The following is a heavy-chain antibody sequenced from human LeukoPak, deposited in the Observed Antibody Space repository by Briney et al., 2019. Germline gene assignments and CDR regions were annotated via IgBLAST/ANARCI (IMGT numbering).Heavy chain of an antibody. CDR3: ARAGGVDTAMDANFDY. CDR2: IYYNGGT. Sequence: PSETLSLTCTVSGGSISSYYWSWIRQPPGKGLEWIGYIYYNGGTNYNPSLRSRVTISVDTSKNHFSLRLSSVTAADTAMYYCARAGGVDTAMDANFDYWGQGALVTVSS. J-gene: IGHJ4*02. CDR1: GGSISSYY. V-gene: IGHV4-59*01. D-gene: IGHD5-18*01.